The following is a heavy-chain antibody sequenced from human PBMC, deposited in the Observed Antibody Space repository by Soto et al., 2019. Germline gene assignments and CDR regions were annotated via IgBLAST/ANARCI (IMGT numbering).Heavy chain of an antibody. J-gene: IGHJ4*02. Sequence: EVQLVESGGGLVQPGGSLRLSCAASGFTFSSYWMHWVRQAPGKGLVWVSRINIDGSRISYADFVKGRCTISRDDAHNTLYMQMNSMRVEDTAGYYCIRGDGDRFDGNGYLGRHWGQGTLVTVSS. D-gene: IGHD3-22*01. CDR3: IRGDGDRFDGNGYLGRH. CDR1: GFTFSSYW. CDR2: INIDGSRI. V-gene: IGHV3-74*01.